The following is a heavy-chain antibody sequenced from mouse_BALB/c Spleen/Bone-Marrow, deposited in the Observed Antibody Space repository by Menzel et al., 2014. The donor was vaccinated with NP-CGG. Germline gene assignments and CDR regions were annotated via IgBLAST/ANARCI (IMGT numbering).Heavy chain of an antibody. D-gene: IGHD3-1*01. CDR3: ANLGRYAMDY. J-gene: IGHJ4*01. CDR2: IYPGSGNT. CDR1: SYTFTDCY. Sequence: QVHVKQSGPELVKPGASVKISCKASSYTFTDCYINWVKQKPGQGLEWIGWIYPGSGNTKYNEKFKGKATLTVDTSSSTAYMQLSSLTSEDTAVYFCANLGRYAMDYWGQGTSATVST. V-gene: IGHV1-84*02.